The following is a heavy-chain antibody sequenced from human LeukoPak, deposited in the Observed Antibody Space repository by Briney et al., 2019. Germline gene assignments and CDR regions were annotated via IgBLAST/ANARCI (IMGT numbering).Heavy chain of an antibody. Sequence: GGSLRLSCAASGFTFSNYAMNWVRQAPGKGLEWVSSITSSSDYTYYADSVKGRFTISRDNAKDSLYLQMNSLRAEDTAVYYCARDPMVRGVLFDYWGQGTLVTVSS. CDR1: GFTFSNYA. CDR3: ARDPMVRGVLFDY. D-gene: IGHD3-10*01. J-gene: IGHJ4*02. V-gene: IGHV3-21*01. CDR2: ITSSSDYT.